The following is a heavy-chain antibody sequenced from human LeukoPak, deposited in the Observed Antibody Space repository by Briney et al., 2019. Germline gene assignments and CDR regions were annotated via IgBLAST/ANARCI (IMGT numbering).Heavy chain of an antibody. V-gene: IGHV1-8*01. CDR1: GYTFTSYD. D-gene: IGHD2-15*01. CDR3: ARGLRYCSGGSCPYYFDY. J-gene: IGHJ4*02. CDR2: MNPNSGNT. Sequence: ASVKVSCKASGYTFTSYDINWVRQATGQGLEWMGWMNPNSGNTGYAQKFQGRVTMTGNTSISTAYMELSSLRSEDTAVYYCARGLRYCSGGSCPYYFDYWGQGTLVTVSS.